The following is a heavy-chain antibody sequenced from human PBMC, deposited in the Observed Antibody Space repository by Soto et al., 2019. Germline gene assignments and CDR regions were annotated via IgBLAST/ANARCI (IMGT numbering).Heavy chain of an antibody. CDR3: ATVFDY. CDR2: IDGVGTGT. Sequence: EVQLVRSGGGSVQPGGSLRLSCAAAGFTLTNSWVHWVRQVPGKGLVWVSRIDGVGTGTSYSGSVRGGFTISRANDENTFYLQMNSLRAANTAVYYSATVFDYWGQGTPVTASS. CDR1: GFTLTNSW. V-gene: IGHV3-74*01. J-gene: IGHJ4*02.